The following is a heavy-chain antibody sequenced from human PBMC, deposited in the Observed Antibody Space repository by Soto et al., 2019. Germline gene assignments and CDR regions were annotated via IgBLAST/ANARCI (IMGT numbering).Heavy chain of an antibody. V-gene: IGHV3-53*02. CDR3: ASTRGSSYDY. CDR1: GFTVSGKY. D-gene: IGHD6-6*01. CDR2: IYNGGGT. J-gene: IGHJ4*02. Sequence: EVQLVETGGGLIQPGGSLRLSCAASGFTVSGKYMSWVRQAPGRGLEWVSVIYNGGGTYYADSVKGRFTISRDNSKNTLYLQMNSLRAEDTAVYYCASTRGSSYDYWGQGTLVTVSS.